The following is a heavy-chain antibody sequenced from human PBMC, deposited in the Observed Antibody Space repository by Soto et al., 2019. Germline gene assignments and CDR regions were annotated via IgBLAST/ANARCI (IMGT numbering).Heavy chain of an antibody. CDR1: GGSISSGGYY. D-gene: IGHD3-3*01. CDR2: IYYSGST. Sequence: SETLSLTCTVSGGSISSGGYYWSWIRQHPGKGLEWIGYIYYSGSTYYNPSLKSRVTISVDTSKNQFSLKLSSVTAADTAVYYCARLLYFWSGPREFDPWGQGTLVTVSS. CDR3: ARLLYFWSGPREFDP. J-gene: IGHJ5*02. V-gene: IGHV4-39*01.